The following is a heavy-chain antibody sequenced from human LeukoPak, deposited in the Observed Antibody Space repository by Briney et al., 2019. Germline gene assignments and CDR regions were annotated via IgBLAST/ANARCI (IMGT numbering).Heavy chain of an antibody. CDR2: ISAQNGNT. Sequence: ASVKVSCKASGYTFTRNGISWVRLAPGQGLEWMGWISAQNGNTKYADKFQDRVAMTTDTSTNTAYMELRSLRSDDTAVYYCARDHVGWFDPWGQGTLVTVSS. CDR3: ARDHVGWFDP. V-gene: IGHV1-18*01. J-gene: IGHJ5*02. CDR1: GYTFTRNG.